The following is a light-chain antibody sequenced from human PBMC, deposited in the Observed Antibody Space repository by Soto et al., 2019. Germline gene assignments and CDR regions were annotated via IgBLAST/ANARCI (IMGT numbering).Light chain of an antibody. CDR1: QTISTW. V-gene: IGKV1-5*01. J-gene: IGKJ1*01. CDR3: QQYGTYLWT. Sequence: DIQMTQSPSTLSASLGDRVTITCRASQTISTWMAWYQQKPGKAPKLLVYDASTLQSGVASRFSGSGSGTEFTLTISSLQPDDFATYYCQQYGTYLWTFGQGTKVDIK. CDR2: DAS.